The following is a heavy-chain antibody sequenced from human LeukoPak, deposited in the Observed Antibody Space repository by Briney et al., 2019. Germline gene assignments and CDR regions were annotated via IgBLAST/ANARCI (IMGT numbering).Heavy chain of an antibody. CDR2: IRYDGSNK. Sequence: PGGSLRLSCAASGFTFSSYGMHWVRQAPGKGLEWVAFIRYDGSNKYYADSVKGRFTISRDNSKNTLYLQMNSLRAEDTAVYYCAKDLGSITMVRGVITSPLLGDAFDIWGQGTMVTVSS. J-gene: IGHJ3*02. CDR1: GFTFSSYG. CDR3: AKDLGSITMVRGVITSPLLGDAFDI. D-gene: IGHD3-10*01. V-gene: IGHV3-30*02.